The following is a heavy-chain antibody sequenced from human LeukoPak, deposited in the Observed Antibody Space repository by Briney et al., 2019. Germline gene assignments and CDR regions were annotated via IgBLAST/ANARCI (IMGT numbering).Heavy chain of an antibody. Sequence: SETLSLTCAVYGGSFTGYSWRWIRQSPTKGLEWIGELNHNGNTYYNPSLKSRVIISVDTSKNQFSLNLTSVTAADTAVYYCARGRIYYGSGPLLYWGQGSLVTVSS. D-gene: IGHD3-10*01. CDR1: GGSFTGYS. J-gene: IGHJ4*02. CDR3: ARGRIYYGSGPLLY. V-gene: IGHV4-34*01. CDR2: LNHNGNT.